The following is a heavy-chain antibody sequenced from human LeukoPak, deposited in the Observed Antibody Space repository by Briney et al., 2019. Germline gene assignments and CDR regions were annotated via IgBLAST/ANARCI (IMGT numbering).Heavy chain of an antibody. CDR1: GFTFSSYG. Sequence: GGSLRLSCLDSGFTFSSYGMSWVRQSPGKGLEYVASISPTGGTTYYADSVKGRFILSRDNFENTVYLQMNSLAVEDTAMYYCARIGGSKPNDAFDFWGQGTMVAVSS. J-gene: IGHJ3*01. CDR2: ISPTGGTT. D-gene: IGHD3-3*01. CDR3: ARIGGSKPNDAFDF. V-gene: IGHV3-23*01.